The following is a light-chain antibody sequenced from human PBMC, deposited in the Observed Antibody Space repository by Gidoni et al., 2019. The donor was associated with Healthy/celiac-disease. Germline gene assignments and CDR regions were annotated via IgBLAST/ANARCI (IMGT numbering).Light chain of an antibody. V-gene: IGKV4-1*01. CDR1: QSVLYSSNNKNY. Sequence: DIVMPQSPDSLALSLGERATINCKSSQSVLYSSNNKNYLAWYQQKPGQPPKLLIYWASTRESGVPDRFSGSGAGTDFTLTISSVQAEDVAVYYCQQYYSTPGYTLXQXTKLEIK. J-gene: IGKJ2*01. CDR3: QQYYSTPGYT. CDR2: WAS.